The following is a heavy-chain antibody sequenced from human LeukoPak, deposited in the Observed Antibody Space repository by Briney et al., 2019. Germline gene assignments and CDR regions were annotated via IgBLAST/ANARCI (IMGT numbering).Heavy chain of an antibody. CDR2: IKEDGNEM. J-gene: IGHJ6*02. D-gene: IGHD6-19*01. CDR1: GFAFSHYW. V-gene: IGHV3-7*01. Sequence: GGSLRLSCAASGFAFSHYWMTWVRQAPGKGLEWVANIKEDGNEMYYVDSVKGRFTVSRDNAKNSLYLQMNSLRAEDTAVYYCAGDQRYSSGWYDYYGMDVWGQGTTVTVSS. CDR3: AGDQRYSSGWYDYYGMDV.